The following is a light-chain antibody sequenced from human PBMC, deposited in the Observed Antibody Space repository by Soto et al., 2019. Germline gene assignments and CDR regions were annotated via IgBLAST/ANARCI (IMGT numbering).Light chain of an antibody. CDR1: QGISSY. J-gene: IGKJ4*01. CDR3: QQSPLT. CDR2: AAS. Sequence: AIRMTQSPSSLSASTGDRVTITCRASQGISSYVAWYQQKPGKAPKLLIYAASTLQSGVPSRFSGSGSGTDFTLTISSLQPEDFATYYCQQSPLTFGGGTKVDI. V-gene: IGKV1-8*01.